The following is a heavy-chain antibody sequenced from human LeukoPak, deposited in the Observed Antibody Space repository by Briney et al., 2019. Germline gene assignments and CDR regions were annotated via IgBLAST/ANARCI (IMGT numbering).Heavy chain of an antibody. CDR1: GFTFSSYS. Sequence: GGSLRLSCAASGFTFSSYSVNWVRQAPGKWLEWVSSISSSSSYIYYADSVKGRFTISRDNAKNSLYLQMNSLRAEDTAVYYCARDNAYDYYYYGMDVWGKGTTVTVSS. D-gene: IGHD5-12*01. CDR3: ARDNAYDYYYYGMDV. V-gene: IGHV3-21*01. J-gene: IGHJ6*04. CDR2: ISSSSSYI.